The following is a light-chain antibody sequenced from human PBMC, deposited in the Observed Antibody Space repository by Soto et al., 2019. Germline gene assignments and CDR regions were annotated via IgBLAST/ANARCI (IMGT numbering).Light chain of an antibody. CDR1: QSVSSF. V-gene: IGKV3-11*01. CDR3: QHRFSWPLT. CDR2: DAS. Sequence: EIVLTQSPATLSLSPGERATLSCRASQSVSSFFAWYQQKRGQAPSLLIYDASKRATGIPARFSGSGSGTDFTLTISSLEPEDFAVYYCQHRFSWPLTFGGGTTIEIK. J-gene: IGKJ4*01.